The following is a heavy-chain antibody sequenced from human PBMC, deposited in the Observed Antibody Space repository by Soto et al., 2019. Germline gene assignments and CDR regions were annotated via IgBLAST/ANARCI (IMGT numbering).Heavy chain of an antibody. V-gene: IGHV5-51*01. D-gene: IGHD6-13*01. CDR3: ARRRAGNPDDWFDP. Sequence: GKGLEWMGIIYPGDSETKYSPSFQGQVTISADKSINTAYLQWISLKASDTAMYYCARRRAGNPDDWFDPWGQGTLVTVSS. CDR2: IYPGDSET. J-gene: IGHJ5*02.